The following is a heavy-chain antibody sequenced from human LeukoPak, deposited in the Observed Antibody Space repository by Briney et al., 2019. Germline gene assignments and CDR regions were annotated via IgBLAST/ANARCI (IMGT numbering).Heavy chain of an antibody. V-gene: IGHV4-39*07. CDR2: IYYSGST. CDR3: ARVHDYSSY. Sequence: SETLSLTCTVSGGSISSSSYYWGWIRQPPGKGLEWIGSIYYSGSTYYNPSLKSRVTISVDTSKNQFSLKLNSVTAADTAVYYCARVHDYSSYWGQGTLVTVSS. J-gene: IGHJ4*02. D-gene: IGHD4-11*01. CDR1: GGSISSSSYY.